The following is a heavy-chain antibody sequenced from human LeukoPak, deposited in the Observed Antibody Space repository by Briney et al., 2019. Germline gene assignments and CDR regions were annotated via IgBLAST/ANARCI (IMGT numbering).Heavy chain of an antibody. CDR3: TTRFYDFWSGYFFFDY. V-gene: IGHV3-15*07. CDR2: IRSKAAGGTT. Sequence: GGSLRLSCVASGFTFSNVWINWVRQAPGRGLEWVGRIRSKAAGGTTEYAAPVKGRFTISRDDSKNTLYLQMNSLKTEDTAVYYCTTRFYDFWSGYFFFDYWGQGTLVTVSS. J-gene: IGHJ4*02. D-gene: IGHD3-3*01. CDR1: GFTFSNVW.